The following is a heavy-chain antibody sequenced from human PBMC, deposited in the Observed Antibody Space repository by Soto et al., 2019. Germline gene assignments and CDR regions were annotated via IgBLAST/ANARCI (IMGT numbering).Heavy chain of an antibody. D-gene: IGHD2-2*01. CDR1: GGTFSGYY. J-gene: IGHJ6*03. Sequence: PSETLSLTCAVYGGTFSGYYWSWIRQPPGKGLEWTGEINLSGSTNYNPSLKSRVTISVDTSKNQFSLNLSSVTAADTAVYYCARRGYCDTTSCYGHYYYYYMDVWGKGTTVTVSS. CDR2: INLSGST. CDR3: ARRGYCDTTSCYGHYYYYYMDV. V-gene: IGHV4-34*01.